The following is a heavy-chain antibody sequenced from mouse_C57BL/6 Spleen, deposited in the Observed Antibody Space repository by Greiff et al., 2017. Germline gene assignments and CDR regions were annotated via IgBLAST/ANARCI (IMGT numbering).Heavy chain of an antibody. J-gene: IGHJ3*01. V-gene: IGHV1-52*01. D-gene: IGHD2-4*01. CDR2: IDPSDSET. Sequence: QVQLQQPGAELVRPGSTVKLSCKASGYTFTSYWMHWVKQRPIQGLEWIGNIDPSDSETHYNQTFKDKATLTVDKSSSTAYMQLSSLTSEDSAVYYCARSDDYDSAWFAYWGQGTLVTVSA. CDR3: ARSDDYDSAWFAY. CDR1: GYTFTSYW.